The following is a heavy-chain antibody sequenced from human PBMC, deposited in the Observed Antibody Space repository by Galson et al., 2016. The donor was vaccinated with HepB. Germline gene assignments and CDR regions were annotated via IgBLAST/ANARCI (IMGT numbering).Heavy chain of an antibody. CDR1: GFTFSNYA. D-gene: IGHD6-19*01. J-gene: IGHJ4*02. Sequence: SLRLSCAASGFTFSNYAMLWVRQAPGKGLEWVALTSYDGFNKYYADSVKGRFTISRDNSKNTLYLQMNSPEVEDTAMFYCARERINTYSSGSSPYIAYWGRGILVTVSS. V-gene: IGHV3-30-3*01. CDR3: ARERINTYSSGSSPYIAY. CDR2: TSYDGFNK.